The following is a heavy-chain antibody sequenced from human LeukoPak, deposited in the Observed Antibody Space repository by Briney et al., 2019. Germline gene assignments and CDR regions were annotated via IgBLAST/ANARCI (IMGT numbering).Heavy chain of an antibody. Sequence: ASVKVSCTASGYAVTSYGISWVRQAPGQGLEWMGWISAYNGNTNYAQKLQGRVTMTTDTSTSTAYMELRSLRSDDTAVYYCAREARTYDSWSGYYGAPNWFDPWGQGTLVTVSS. V-gene: IGHV1-18*01. CDR1: GYAVTSYG. J-gene: IGHJ5*02. CDR2: ISAYNGNT. D-gene: IGHD3-3*01. CDR3: AREARTYDSWSGYYGAPNWFDP.